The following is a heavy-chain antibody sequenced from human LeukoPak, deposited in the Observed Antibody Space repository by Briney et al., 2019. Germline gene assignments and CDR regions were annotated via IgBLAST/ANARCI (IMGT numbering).Heavy chain of an antibody. CDR3: ARSKQQPKPQPFDY. V-gene: IGHV1-46*01. D-gene: IGHD6-13*01. Sequence: ASVKVSCKASGYTFTSYYIYWVRQAPGQGLEWMGIINPDVGSTTYAQKFQGRVTMTRDTSTSTVYMELSSLRSEDTAVYYCARSKQQPKPQPFDYWGQGTLVTVSS. CDR1: GYTFTSYY. J-gene: IGHJ4*02. CDR2: INPDVGST.